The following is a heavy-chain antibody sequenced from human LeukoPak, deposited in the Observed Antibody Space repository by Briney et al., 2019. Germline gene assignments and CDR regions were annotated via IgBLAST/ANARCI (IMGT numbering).Heavy chain of an antibody. CDR1: GGSISSSSYY. Sequence: PSETLSLTCTVSGGSISSSSYYWSWIRQPPGKGLEWIGEINHSGSTNYNPSLKSRVTISVDTSKNQFSLKLGSVTAADTAVYYCARSIQLWLRGRLDFDYWGQGTLVTVSS. J-gene: IGHJ4*02. D-gene: IGHD5-18*01. CDR2: INHSGST. CDR3: ARSIQLWLRGRLDFDY. V-gene: IGHV4-39*07.